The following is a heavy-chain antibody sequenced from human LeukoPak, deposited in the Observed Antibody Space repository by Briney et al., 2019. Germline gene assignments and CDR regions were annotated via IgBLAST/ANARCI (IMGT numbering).Heavy chain of an antibody. V-gene: IGHV5-51*01. J-gene: IGHJ3*02. D-gene: IGHD1-7*01. CDR2: IYPGDSDT. CDR3: ARRDINWNYDGASAFDI. CDR1: GYSFTSYW. Sequence: GESLKISCKGSGYSFTSYWIGWVRQMPGKGLEWMGIIYPGDSDTRYSPSFQGQVTISADKSISTAYLQWSSLKASDTAMYYCARRDINWNYDGASAFDIWGQGTMVTVSS.